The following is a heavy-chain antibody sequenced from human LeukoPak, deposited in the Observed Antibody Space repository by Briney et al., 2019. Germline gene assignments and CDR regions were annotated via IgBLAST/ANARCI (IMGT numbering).Heavy chain of an antibody. J-gene: IGHJ6*02. CDR3: ARDLSWFPHGGMDV. D-gene: IGHD2/OR15-2a*01. Sequence: VASVKVSCKASGGTFSSYAISWLRQAPGQGLEWMGGIIPIFGTANYAQKFQGRVTITTDESTSTAYMELSSLRAEDTAVYYCARDLSWFPHGGMDVWGQGTTVTVSS. CDR2: IIPIFGTA. V-gene: IGHV1-69*05. CDR1: GGTFSSYA.